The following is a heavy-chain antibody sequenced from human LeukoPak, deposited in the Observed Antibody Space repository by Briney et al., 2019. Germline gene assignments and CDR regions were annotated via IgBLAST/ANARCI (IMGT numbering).Heavy chain of an antibody. CDR3: ARELPRSTTFIDY. V-gene: IGHV4-59*01. CDR2: IYYNGRT. Sequence: SEALSLTCTVSDGSISNYYWSWIRRPPGKGLEWIGYIYYNGRTTYNPSLKSRVTMSVDTSKNQFSLKLSSVTAADTAVYYCARELPRSTTFIDYWGQGTLVTVSS. J-gene: IGHJ4*02. D-gene: IGHD2/OR15-2a*01. CDR1: DGSISNYY.